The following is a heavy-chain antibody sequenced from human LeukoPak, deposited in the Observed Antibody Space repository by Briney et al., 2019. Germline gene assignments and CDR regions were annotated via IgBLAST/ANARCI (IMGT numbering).Heavy chain of an antibody. CDR2: IYYSGST. CDR1: GGSIGDYY. CDR3: ARQVVAVAGTGYFDY. Sequence: SETLSLTCTVSGGSIGDYYWGWIRQPPGKGLEWIGSIYYSGSTYYNASLKSRGTISVDTSKNQFSLKLNSVTAADTAVYFCARQVVAVAGTGYFDYWGQGTLVTVSS. V-gene: IGHV4-39*01. J-gene: IGHJ4*02. D-gene: IGHD6-19*01.